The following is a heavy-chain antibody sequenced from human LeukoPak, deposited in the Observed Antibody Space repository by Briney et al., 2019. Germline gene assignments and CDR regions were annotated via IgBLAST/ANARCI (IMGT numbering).Heavy chain of an antibody. Sequence: GGSLRLSCAASGFTFSSYAITWVRQAPGQGLEWMGRIIPIFGTANYAQKFQGRVTITTDESTRTAYMELSSLRSEDTAVYYCARERPPGDSSSWFLEGYFDIWGQGSLVIVSS. CDR2: IIPIFGTA. V-gene: IGHV1-69*05. D-gene: IGHD6-13*01. CDR1: GFTFSSYA. CDR3: ARERPPGDSSSWFLEGYFDI. J-gene: IGHJ4*02.